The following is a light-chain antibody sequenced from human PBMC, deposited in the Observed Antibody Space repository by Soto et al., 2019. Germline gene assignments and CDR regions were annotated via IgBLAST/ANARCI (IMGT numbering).Light chain of an antibody. CDR2: DVS. CDR1: SSDGGAYNY. V-gene: IGLV2-14*03. Sequence: QSALTQPASVSGSPGQSITISCTGTSSDGGAYNYVSWYQRHPGKSPKLMIYDVSNRPSGVSNRFSGSKSGNTASLTISGLQAEDEADYYCSSHTGSSILPVIFGGGTKLTVL. CDR3: SSHTGSSILPVI. J-gene: IGLJ2*01.